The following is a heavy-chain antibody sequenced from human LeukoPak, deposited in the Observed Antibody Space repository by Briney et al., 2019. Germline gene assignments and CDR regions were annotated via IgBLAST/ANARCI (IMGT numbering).Heavy chain of an antibody. D-gene: IGHD4-11*01. CDR1: GFTFSDYY. CDR3: TRDQEYSDT. CDR2: ITGSGTSV. V-gene: IGHV3-11*01. Sequence: GGSLRLSCAASGFTFSDYYITWIRQPPGRGLEWIAYITGSGTSVYYADAVKGRFSVSRDNAANSVFLQMDSLRVEDSAVYFCTRDQEYSDTWGQGTLVTVSS. J-gene: IGHJ5*02.